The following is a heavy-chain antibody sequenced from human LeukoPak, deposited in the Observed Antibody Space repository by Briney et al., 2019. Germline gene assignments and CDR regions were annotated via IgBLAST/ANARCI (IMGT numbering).Heavy chain of an antibody. J-gene: IGHJ4*02. V-gene: IGHV3-48*03. CDR2: ISSSGRTI. CDR1: GFTFSSFE. D-gene: IGHD2-15*01. Sequence: GGSLRLSCAASGFTFSSFEMNWVRQAPGKGLEWVSYISSSGRTIKYADSVKGRFTISRDNAKNSPYLQMISLRAEDTAVYYCAKDDFMGNWGQGTLVTVSS. CDR3: AKDDFMGN.